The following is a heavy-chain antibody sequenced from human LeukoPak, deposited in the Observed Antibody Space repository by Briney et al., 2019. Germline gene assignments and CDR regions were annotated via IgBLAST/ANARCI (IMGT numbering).Heavy chain of an antibody. CDR3: ARKIAAAGHFDY. D-gene: IGHD6-13*01. V-gene: IGHV1-2*02. J-gene: IGHJ4*02. CDR1: GYTFTGYY. Sequence: ASVKVSCKASGYTFTGYYMHWVRQAPGQGLEWMGWINPNSGGTNYAQKFQGRVTMTRDTSISTAYMELSRPRSDDTAVYYCARKIAAAGHFDYWGQGTLVTVSS. CDR2: INPNSGGT.